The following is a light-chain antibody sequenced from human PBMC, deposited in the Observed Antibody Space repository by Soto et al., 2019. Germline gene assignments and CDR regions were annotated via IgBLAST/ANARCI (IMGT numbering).Light chain of an antibody. Sequence: QSARTQPASVSGSPGQSITISCTGTSSDVGHYNYVSWYQQHPGKAPKLLIYEVTTRPSGVSNRFSGSKSGSTASLTISGLQAEDEADYFCLSYTTSSTLVFGGGTKLTVL. CDR1: SSDVGHYNY. V-gene: IGLV2-14*01. J-gene: IGLJ3*02. CDR2: EVT. CDR3: LSYTTSSTLV.